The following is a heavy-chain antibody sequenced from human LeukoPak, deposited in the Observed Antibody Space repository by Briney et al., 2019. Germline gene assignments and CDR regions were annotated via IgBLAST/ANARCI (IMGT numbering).Heavy chain of an antibody. CDR2: IYYSGSS. D-gene: IGHD5-12*01. V-gene: IGHV4-61*01. CDR3: ARANRYDLYFDY. J-gene: IGHJ4*02. Sequence: SETLSLTCTVSGYSISSGYYWGWIRQPPGKGLEWIGYIYYSGSSNYNPSLKSRVTISVDTSKNQISLKLSSVTAADTAVYYCARANRYDLYFDYWGQGTLVTVSS. CDR1: GYSISSGYY.